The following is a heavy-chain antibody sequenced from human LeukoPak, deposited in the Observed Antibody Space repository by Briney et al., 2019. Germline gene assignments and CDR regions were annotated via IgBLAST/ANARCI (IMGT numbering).Heavy chain of an antibody. CDR1: GASIDGYY. Sequence: SETLSLTCTVSGASIDGYYWSWIRQPAGQSPEWIGRIHTSGTTNYNSAFKSRVIMSVDTSDKQFSLNVSSVTAADTAVYYCARMPPVRGVRNFYFYYYVDVWGRGTTVTVSS. V-gene: IGHV4-4*07. CDR3: ARMPPVRGVRNFYFYYYVDV. D-gene: IGHD3-10*01. CDR2: IHTSGTT. J-gene: IGHJ6*03.